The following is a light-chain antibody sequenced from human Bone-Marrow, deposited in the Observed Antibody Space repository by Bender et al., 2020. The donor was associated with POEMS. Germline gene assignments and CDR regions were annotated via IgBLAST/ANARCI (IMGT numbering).Light chain of an antibody. CDR1: ISDIGTYNV. V-gene: IGLV2-14*02. J-gene: IGLJ3*02. CDR2: EVS. CDR3: SSYTSSSTKV. Sequence: QSALTQPASVSGSPGQSITISCTGTISDIGTYNVISWYQQHPHKAPKLIIYEVSNRPSGVSNRFSGSKSGNTASLTISGLQAEDEADYYCSSYTSSSTKVFGGGTKLTVL.